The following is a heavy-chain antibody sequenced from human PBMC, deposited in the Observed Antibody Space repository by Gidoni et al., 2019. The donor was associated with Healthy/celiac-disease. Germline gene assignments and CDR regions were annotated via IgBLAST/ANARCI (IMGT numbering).Heavy chain of an antibody. D-gene: IGHD1-26*01. V-gene: IGHV4-59*01. CDR2: IYYSGSP. J-gene: IGHJ4*02. Sequence: QVQLQESGPGLVKPSETLSLTGTVSGGSISSYYWRWIRQPPGKGLEWIGYIYYSGSPNYNPSLKSRVPISVDPSKTQFSLKLSSVPAAAPAVYSCARGVGATKTNDYWGQGTLVTVSS. CDR3: ARGVGATKTNDY. CDR1: GGSISSYY.